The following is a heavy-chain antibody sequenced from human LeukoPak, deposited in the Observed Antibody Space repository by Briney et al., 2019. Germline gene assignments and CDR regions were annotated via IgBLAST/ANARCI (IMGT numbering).Heavy chain of an antibody. CDR1: GGFISSSSYY. Sequence: SETLSLTCTVSGGFISSSSYYWGWIRHPPGKGLEWIGSIYYSGSTYYNPSLKSRVTISVDPSKNQFSLKLSSVTAADTAVYYCARDPRYDILTGYSEGLFDYWGQGTLVTVSS. V-gene: IGHV4-39*07. CDR3: ARDPRYDILTGYSEGLFDY. D-gene: IGHD3-9*01. CDR2: IYYSGST. J-gene: IGHJ4*02.